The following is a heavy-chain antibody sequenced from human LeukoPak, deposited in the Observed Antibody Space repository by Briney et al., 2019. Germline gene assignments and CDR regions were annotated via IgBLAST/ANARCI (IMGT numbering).Heavy chain of an antibody. J-gene: IGHJ3*02. V-gene: IGHV4-34*01. CDR2: INHSGST. CDR3: ARGAPHYFYDSSGYAFDI. Sequence: SGTLSLTCAVYGGSFSGYYWSWIRQPPGKGVEWIGEINHSGSTNYNPSLKSRVTISVDTSKNQFSLKLSSVTAADTAVYYCARGAPHYFYDSSGYAFDIWGQGTMVTVSS. CDR1: GGSFSGYY. D-gene: IGHD3-22*01.